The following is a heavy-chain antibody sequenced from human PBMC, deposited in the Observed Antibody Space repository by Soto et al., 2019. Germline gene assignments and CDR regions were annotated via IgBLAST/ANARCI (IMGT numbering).Heavy chain of an antibody. CDR1: GFTFSGSA. CDR3: TRLEITFGGVITRYNWFDP. V-gene: IGHV3-73*02. J-gene: IGHJ5*02. Sequence: EVQLVESGGGLVQPGGSLKLSCAASGFTFSGSAMHWVRQASGKGLEWVGRIRSKANSYATAYAASVKGRFTISRDDSKNTAYLQMNSLKTEDTAVYYCTRLEITFGGVITRYNWFDPWGQGTLVTVSS. CDR2: IRSKANSYAT. D-gene: IGHD3-16*02.